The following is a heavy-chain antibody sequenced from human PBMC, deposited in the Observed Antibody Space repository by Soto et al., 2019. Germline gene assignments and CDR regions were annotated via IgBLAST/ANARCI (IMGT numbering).Heavy chain of an antibody. CDR3: ARDNGVGP. Sequence: QVQLQESGPGLVKPSQTLSLTCTVSGGSISSGDYYWSWIRQPPGKGLEWIGYIYDSGSTYCNSSLKSRVNITLDTSKNPFSLKLTSVTAADTAVYYCARDNGVGPWGQGTLVTVSS. CDR2: IYDSGST. CDR1: GGSISSGDYY. D-gene: IGHD2-8*01. J-gene: IGHJ5*02. V-gene: IGHV4-30-4*01.